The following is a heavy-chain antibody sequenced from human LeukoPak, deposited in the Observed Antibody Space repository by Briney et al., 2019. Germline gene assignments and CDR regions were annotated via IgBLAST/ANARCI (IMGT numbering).Heavy chain of an antibody. J-gene: IGHJ4*02. CDR1: GGSISSYY. Sequence: SATLSLTCTVSGGSISSYYWSWIRQPPGQGLEWIGYIYYSGSTNYNPSLKSRVTISVDTSKNQSSLKLSSVTAADTAVYYCARYSSGWYPDYWGQGTPVTVSS. CDR2: IYYSGST. V-gene: IGHV4-59*01. D-gene: IGHD6-19*01. CDR3: ARYSSGWYPDY.